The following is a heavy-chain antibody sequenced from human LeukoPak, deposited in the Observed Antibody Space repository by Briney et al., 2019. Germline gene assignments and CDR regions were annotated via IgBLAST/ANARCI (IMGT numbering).Heavy chain of an antibody. CDR3: ARPYSSGWYSPAL. Sequence: SETLSLTCTVSGGSISSSSYYWGWIRQPPGKGLEWIGSIYYSGSTYYNPSLKSRVTISVDTSKNQFSLKLSSVTAADTAVYYCARPYSSGWYSPALGGQGTLVTVSS. CDR1: GGSISSSSYY. V-gene: IGHV4-39*01. CDR2: IYYSGST. D-gene: IGHD6-19*01. J-gene: IGHJ4*02.